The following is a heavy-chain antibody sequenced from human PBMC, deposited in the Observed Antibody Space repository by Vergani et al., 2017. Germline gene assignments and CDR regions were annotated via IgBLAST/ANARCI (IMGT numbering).Heavy chain of an antibody. CDR3: ARDRDNSGWSNYFDY. D-gene: IGHD6-19*01. Sequence: QVQLVESGGGVVQPGRSLRLSCAASGFTFSSYAMHWVRQAPGKGLEWVAVISYDGSNKYYADSVKGRFTISRDNSKNTLYLQMNSLRAEDTAVYYCARDRDNSGWSNYFDYWGQGTLVTVYS. CDR2: ISYDGSNK. J-gene: IGHJ4*02. V-gene: IGHV3-30-3*01. CDR1: GFTFSSYA.